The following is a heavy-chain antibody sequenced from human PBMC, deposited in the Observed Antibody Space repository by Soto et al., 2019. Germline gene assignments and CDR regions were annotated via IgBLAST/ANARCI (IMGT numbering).Heavy chain of an antibody. Sequence: QVQLQESGPGLVKPSDTLSLTCSVSGGSVSSHLYYWVWIRQPPGNGLEWIEHVYYNGSTNYNPSLKSRVTISLDTSKNQFSLKLSSVTAADTAVYYCARVDYGDYPWFDPWGQGTPVTVSS. V-gene: IGHV4-61*01. CDR1: GGSVSSHLYY. D-gene: IGHD4-17*01. CDR2: VYYNGST. J-gene: IGHJ5*02. CDR3: ARVDYGDYPWFDP.